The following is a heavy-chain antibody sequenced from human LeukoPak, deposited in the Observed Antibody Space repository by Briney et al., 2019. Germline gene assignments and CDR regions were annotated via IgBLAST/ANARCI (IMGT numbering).Heavy chain of an antibody. J-gene: IGHJ4*02. V-gene: IGHV4-59*01. CDR1: GGSISSYY. CDR3: ARGRSPILEWLPPLFDY. Sequence: PSETLSLTCTVSGGSISSYYWSWVRQPPGKGLEWIGCIYYSGSTNYNPPLKSRVTISVDTSKNQFSLKLSSVTAADTAVYYCARGRSPILEWLPPLFDYWGQGTLVTVSS. CDR2: IYYSGST. D-gene: IGHD3-3*01.